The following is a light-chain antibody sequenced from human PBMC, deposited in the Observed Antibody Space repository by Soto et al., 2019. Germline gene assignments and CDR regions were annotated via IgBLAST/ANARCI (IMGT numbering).Light chain of an antibody. V-gene: IGKV1-13*02. CDR2: DAS. CDR1: QGISSA. Sequence: AIQLTQSPSSLSASVGDRVTITCRASQGISSALAWYQQKPGKAPKLLIYDASSLESGVPSRFSGSGSGTDFTLTFSSLQPEDFATYYCQQFNSNPPTFGGGTKGDIK. J-gene: IGKJ4*01. CDR3: QQFNSNPPT.